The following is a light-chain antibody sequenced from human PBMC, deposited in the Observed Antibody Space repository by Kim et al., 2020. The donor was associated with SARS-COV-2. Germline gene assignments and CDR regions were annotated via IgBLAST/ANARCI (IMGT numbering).Light chain of an antibody. CDR1: SSDVGGYNY. V-gene: IGLV2-14*03. CDR2: DVS. Sequence: ITISCTGTSSDVGGYNYVSWYQQHPGKAPKPMIYDVSNRPSGVSNRFSGSKSGNTASLTISGLQAEDEADYYCSSYTSSSTLGVYVFGTGTKVTVL. CDR3: SSYTSSSTLGVYV. J-gene: IGLJ1*01.